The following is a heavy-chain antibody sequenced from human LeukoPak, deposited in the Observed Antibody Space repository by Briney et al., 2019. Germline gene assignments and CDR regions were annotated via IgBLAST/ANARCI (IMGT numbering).Heavy chain of an antibody. CDR3: ARVDYTDEGWGY. CDR1: GFTFSRYW. Sequence: PGGSLRLSCATSGFTFSRYWMSWVRQAPGKGLEWVANIDQDGSNKNYVDSVRGRFTIFRDDARNSLFLQMNSLRAEDTAMYYRARVDYTDEGWGYWGQGTLVTVSS. J-gene: IGHJ4*02. CDR2: IDQDGSNK. D-gene: IGHD4-11*01. V-gene: IGHV3-7*01.